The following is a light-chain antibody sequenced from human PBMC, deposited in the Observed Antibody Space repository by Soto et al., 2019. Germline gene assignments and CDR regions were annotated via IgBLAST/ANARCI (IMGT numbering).Light chain of an antibody. CDR3: EPLESYPLT. CDR1: QGISNF. V-gene: IGKV1-9*01. CDR2: AAS. J-gene: IGKJ4*01. Sequence: IQLTQSPSSLSASVGDRVTITCRASQGISNFLAWYKQKPGKAPKLLIYAASTLQSGVPSRFSGSGSGTDFTLTISSLQSEDFATYYREPLESYPLTFVGGNKFDIK.